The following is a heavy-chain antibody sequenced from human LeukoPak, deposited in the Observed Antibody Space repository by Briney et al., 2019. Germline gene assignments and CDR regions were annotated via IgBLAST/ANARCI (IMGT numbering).Heavy chain of an antibody. CDR3: ASSPHYDSSGYSDY. CDR1: GFTFSSYE. J-gene: IGHJ4*02. Sequence: PGGSLRLSCAASGFTFSSYEMNWVRQAPGKGLEWVSYISNSGSTIYYADSVKGRFTISRDNAKNSLYLQMNSLRAEDTAVYYCASSPHYDSSGYSDYWGQGTLVTVSS. CDR2: ISNSGSTI. D-gene: IGHD3-22*01. V-gene: IGHV3-48*03.